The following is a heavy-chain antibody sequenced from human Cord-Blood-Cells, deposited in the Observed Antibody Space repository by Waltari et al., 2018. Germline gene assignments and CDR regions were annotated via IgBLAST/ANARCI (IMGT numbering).Heavy chain of an antibody. CDR3: ARRGYSSSFDY. J-gene: IGHJ4*02. V-gene: IGHV4-39*01. Sequence: QLQLQESGPGLVKPSETLSLTCTVSGGSISSSSYYWGWIRQPPGKGLEWIGSSYYRGSTDYNPSLKSRVTISVDTSKNQFSLKLSSVTAADTAVYYCARRGYSSSFDYWGQGTLVTVSS. CDR2: SYYRGST. CDR1: GGSISSSSYY. D-gene: IGHD6-13*01.